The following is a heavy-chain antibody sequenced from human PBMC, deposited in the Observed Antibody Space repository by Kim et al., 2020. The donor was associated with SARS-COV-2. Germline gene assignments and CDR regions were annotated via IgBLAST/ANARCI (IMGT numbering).Heavy chain of an antibody. CDR2: ISWDGGST. CDR3: AKEAVYSSSWLGS. V-gene: IGHV3-43*01. CDR1: GFTFDDYT. D-gene: IGHD6-13*01. Sequence: GGSLRLSCAASGFTFDDYTMHWVRQAPGKGLEWVSLISWDGGSTNYVDSVKGRFTISRDNSKNSLYLQMNSLRTEDTALYYCAKEAVYSSSWLGSWGQGTLVTVSS. J-gene: IGHJ5*02.